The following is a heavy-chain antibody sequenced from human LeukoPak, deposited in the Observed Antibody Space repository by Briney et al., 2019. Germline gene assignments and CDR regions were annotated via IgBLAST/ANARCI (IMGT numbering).Heavy chain of an antibody. J-gene: IGHJ4*02. CDR3: AKDRASDGGYSFDY. Sequence: PGGSLRLSCAASGFTVSTNCMTWVRQAPGKGLQWVSTINSSGGRTYYADSVKGRFTISRDSSKNTLYLQMNSLRAEDTAVYYCAKDRASDGGYSFDYWGREPWSPSPQ. CDR1: GFTVSTNC. V-gene: IGHV3-23*01. CDR2: INSSGGRT. D-gene: IGHD4-17*01.